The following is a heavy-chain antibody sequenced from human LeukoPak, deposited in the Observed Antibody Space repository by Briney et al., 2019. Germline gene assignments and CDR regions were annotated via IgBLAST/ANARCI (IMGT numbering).Heavy chain of an antibody. CDR2: IWYDGSNK. J-gene: IGHJ4*02. V-gene: IGHV3-33*01. D-gene: IGHD2-2*03. CDR3: ARDGYCSSTSCYFDY. Sequence: GSLRLSCAASGFTFSSYGMHWVRQAPGKGLEWVAVIWYDGSNKYYADSVKGRFTISRYNSKNTLYLQMNSLRAEDTAVYYCARDGYCSSTSCYFDYWGQGTLVTVSS. CDR1: GFTFSSYG.